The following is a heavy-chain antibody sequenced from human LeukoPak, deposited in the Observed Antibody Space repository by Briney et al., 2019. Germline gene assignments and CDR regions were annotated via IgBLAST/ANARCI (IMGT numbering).Heavy chain of an antibody. CDR3: ARGPFVVVPAAIGWIDP. Sequence: GASVKVSCKASGYTFTSYYMHWVRRAPGQGLEWMGIINPSGGSTSYAQKFQGRVTMTRDTSTSTVYMELSSLRSEDTAVYYCARGPFVVVPAAIGWIDPWGQGTLVTVSS. D-gene: IGHD2-2*01. CDR2: INPSGGST. CDR1: GYTFTSYY. V-gene: IGHV1-46*03. J-gene: IGHJ5*02.